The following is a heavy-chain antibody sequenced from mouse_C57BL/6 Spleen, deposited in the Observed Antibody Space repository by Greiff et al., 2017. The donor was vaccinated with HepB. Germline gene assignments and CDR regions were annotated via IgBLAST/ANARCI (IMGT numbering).Heavy chain of an antibody. CDR2: ISSGGSYT. CDR3: ARQRGSSPHYYAMDY. Sequence: EVKLMESGGELVKPGGSLKLSCAASGFTFSSYGMSWVRQTPDKRLEWVATISSGGSYTYYPDSVKGRFTISRDNAKNTLYLQMSSLKSEDTAMYYCARQRGSSPHYYAMDYWGQGPSVTVSS. CDR1: GFTFSSYG. D-gene: IGHD1-1*01. V-gene: IGHV5-6*01. J-gene: IGHJ4*01.